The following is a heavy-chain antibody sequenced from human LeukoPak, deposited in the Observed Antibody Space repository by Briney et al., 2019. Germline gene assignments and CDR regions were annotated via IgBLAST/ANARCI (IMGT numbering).Heavy chain of an antibody. Sequence: GGSLRLSCAASGFTFSTYAMSWVRQAPGKGMEWVSGISTSGGSTYYADSVKGRFTISRDNSKNTLYLQMNSPRAEDTAVYYCAGGVNYWGQGTLVTVSS. V-gene: IGHV3-23*01. CDR2: ISTSGGST. CDR3: AGGVNY. CDR1: GFTFSTYA. J-gene: IGHJ4*02. D-gene: IGHD3-16*01.